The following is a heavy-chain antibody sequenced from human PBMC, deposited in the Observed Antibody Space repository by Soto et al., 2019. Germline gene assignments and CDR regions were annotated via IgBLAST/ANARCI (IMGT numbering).Heavy chain of an antibody. CDR3: AREKYNWESKTRPDYCYYFMDV. V-gene: IGHV4-59*01. J-gene: IGHJ6*02. Sequence: KASETLSLTCTVSGDSINNYFWSWIRQPPGKGLEWIAYISYSGSNNYSPSLKSRVTISVDTSKNQFSLKLSSVTDADTAVYYCAREKYNWESKTRPDYCYYFMDVWGQGTAVT. CDR2: ISYSGSN. D-gene: IGHD1-20*01. CDR1: GDSINNYF.